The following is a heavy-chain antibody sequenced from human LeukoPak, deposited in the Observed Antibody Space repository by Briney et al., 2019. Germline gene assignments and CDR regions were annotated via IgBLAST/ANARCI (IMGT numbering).Heavy chain of an antibody. Sequence: GKSLRLSCAASGFTFSSYAMHWVRQAPGKGLEWVAVISYDGSNKYYADSVKGRFTISRDNSKNTLYLQMNSLRAEDTAVYYCARTYDSSGYYYEFFDYWGQGTLVTVSS. CDR1: GFTFSSYA. J-gene: IGHJ4*02. CDR3: ARTYDSSGYYYEFFDY. D-gene: IGHD3-22*01. V-gene: IGHV3-30*04. CDR2: ISYDGSNK.